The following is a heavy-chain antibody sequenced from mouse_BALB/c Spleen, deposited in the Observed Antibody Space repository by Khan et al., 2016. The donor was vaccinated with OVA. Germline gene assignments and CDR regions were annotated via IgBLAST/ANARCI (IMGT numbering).Heavy chain of an antibody. CDR2: ISPGSGNT. CDR3: AREWDYWFAY. V-gene: IGHV1-76*01. CDR1: GYIFIDYN. D-gene: IGHD4-1*01. J-gene: IGHJ3*01. Sequence: VQLQQSGTELARPGASVKLSCKASGYIFIDYNINWVKQRTGQGLEWIGKISPGSGNTYYNEKFKGKATLTADKSSSTAYMHLRSLPSEDSAVYFCAREWDYWFAYWGQGTLVTVSA.